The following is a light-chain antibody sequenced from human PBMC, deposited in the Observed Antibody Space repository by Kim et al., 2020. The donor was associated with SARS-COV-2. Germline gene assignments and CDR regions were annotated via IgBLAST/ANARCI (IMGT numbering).Light chain of an antibody. V-gene: IGKV1-5*03. J-gene: IGKJ2*02. CDR2: KVS. Sequence: DIQLTQSPSTLSASVGDRVAITCRASQNIGNLLAWYQHRPGKAPKLLIYKVSSLEGGVPSRFSGSGSGTEFTLTISSLQPDDFATYYRQYDRCVCTCGRGTKLEI. CDR1: QNIGNL. CDR3: QYDRCVCT.